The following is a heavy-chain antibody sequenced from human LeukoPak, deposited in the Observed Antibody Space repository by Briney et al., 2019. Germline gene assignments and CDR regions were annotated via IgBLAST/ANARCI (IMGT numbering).Heavy chain of an antibody. Sequence: PGGSLRLSCAASGFTFDDYAMHWVRQAPGKGLEWVSGISWNSGSIGYADSVKGRFTISRDNSKNTLYLQMNSLRAEDTAVYYCVKGGYCSSTSCYFFYGMDVWGQGTTVTVSS. D-gene: IGHD2-2*01. CDR3: VKGGYCSSTSCYFFYGMDV. V-gene: IGHV3-9*01. CDR2: ISWNSGSI. J-gene: IGHJ6*02. CDR1: GFTFDDYA.